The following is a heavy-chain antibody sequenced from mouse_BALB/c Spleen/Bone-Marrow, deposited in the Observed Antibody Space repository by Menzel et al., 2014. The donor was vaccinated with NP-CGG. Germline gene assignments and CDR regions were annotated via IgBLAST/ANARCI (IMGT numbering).Heavy chain of an antibody. CDR2: IWGDGRT. CDR3: ARNYYDSSFYFDY. J-gene: IGHJ2*01. V-gene: IGHV2-6-7*01. D-gene: IGHD1-1*01. CDR1: GFSLTDYG. Sequence: VKLMESGPALVAPSQSLSITCTVSGFSLTDYGVNWVRQPPGKGLEWLGMIWGDGRTDYNSALKSRLSISKDNSKSQVFLKMNSLQTDDTARYYCARNYYDSSFYFDYWGQGTTLTVSS.